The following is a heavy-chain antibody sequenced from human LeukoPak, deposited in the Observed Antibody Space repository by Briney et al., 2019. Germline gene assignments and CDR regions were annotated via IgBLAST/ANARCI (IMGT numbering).Heavy chain of an antibody. CDR2: LKEDRTEE. V-gene: IGHV3-7*01. CDR1: GFDFSSFS. D-gene: IGHD5-18*01. J-gene: IGHJ4*02. Sequence: GGSLRLSCAASGFDFSSFSMSWVRQAPGKGLEWVANLKEDRTEEEYLGSVKGRFTIFRDNAKNSLDLQMNSLRAEDTAVYYCARMHRYGRCWGQGIRVTVSS. CDR3: ARMHRYGRC.